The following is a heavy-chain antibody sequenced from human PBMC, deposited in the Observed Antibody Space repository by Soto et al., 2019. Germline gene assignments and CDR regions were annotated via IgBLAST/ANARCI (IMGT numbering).Heavy chain of an antibody. V-gene: IGHV1-2*02. CDR3: ASVTGDSSGPYYFDY. J-gene: IGHJ4*02. CDR1: GYTFTGYY. Sequence: ASVKVSCKASGYTFTGYYMHWVRQAPGQGLEWMGWINPNSGGTNYAQKFQGRVTMTRDTSISTAYMELSRLRSDDTAVYYCASVTGDSSGPYYFDYWGQGTLVTVSS. CDR2: INPNSGGT. D-gene: IGHD3-22*01.